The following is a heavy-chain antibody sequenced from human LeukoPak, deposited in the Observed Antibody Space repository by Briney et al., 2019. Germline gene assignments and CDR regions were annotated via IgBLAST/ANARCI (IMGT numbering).Heavy chain of an antibody. CDR2: ISRSSRHV. D-gene: IGHD1-1*01. V-gene: IGHV3-21*01. CDR3: VRDLMGSGSTTAYLHH. J-gene: IGHJ1*01. Sequence: NPGGSLRLSCGASGFTFSDYSMNWVRQAPGKGLEWVSSISRSSRHVYYAGSVKGRFTISRDNAKNSLYLQMNSLRAEDMAVYFCVRDLMGSGSTTAYLHHWGQGTLVTVSS. CDR1: GFTFSDYS.